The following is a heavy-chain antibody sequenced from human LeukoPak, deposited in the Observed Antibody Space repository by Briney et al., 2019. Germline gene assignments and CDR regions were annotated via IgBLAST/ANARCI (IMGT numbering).Heavy chain of an antibody. D-gene: IGHD3/OR15-3a*01. CDR2: IESDGRT. Sequence: GGSLRLSCAASGFTLSSRWMHWVRQVPGKGLVSVSRIESDGRTAYGDSVKGRFIISRDNAKNTLYLQMNSLRVEDTAVYYCARDGRGPDYWGQGTLVTVSS. V-gene: IGHV3-74*01. J-gene: IGHJ4*02. CDR1: GFTLSSRW. CDR3: ARDGRGPDY.